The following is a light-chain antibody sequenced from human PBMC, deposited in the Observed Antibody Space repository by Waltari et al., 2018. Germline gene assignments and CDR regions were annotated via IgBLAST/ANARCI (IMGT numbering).Light chain of an antibody. CDR2: DVI. J-gene: IGLJ2*01. CDR3: CSYTGNYLRV. CDR1: RSDVGYYNY. Sequence: QSALTQPRSVSGSPGQSVTISCTGTRSDVGYYNYVSWYQQHPGKAPKRMIYDVIGRPSGVPGRFSGSKSGNTASLTISGLQAEDEADYYCCSYTGNYLRVFGGGTKLTVL. V-gene: IGLV2-11*01.